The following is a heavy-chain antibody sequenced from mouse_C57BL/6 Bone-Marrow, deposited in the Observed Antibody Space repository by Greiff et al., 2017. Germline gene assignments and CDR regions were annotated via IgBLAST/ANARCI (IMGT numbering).Heavy chain of an antibody. V-gene: IGHV14-4*01. CDR2: IDPENGDT. D-gene: IGHD6-2*01. Sequence: VQLQQSGAELVRPGASVKLSCTASGFNIKDDYMHWVKQRPEQGLEWIGWIDPENGDTEYASKFQGKATITAATSSNTAYLQLSSLTSEDTAVYYWSRGPNFDYWGQGTTLPVSS. CDR1: GFNIKDDY. CDR3: SRGPNFDY. J-gene: IGHJ2*01.